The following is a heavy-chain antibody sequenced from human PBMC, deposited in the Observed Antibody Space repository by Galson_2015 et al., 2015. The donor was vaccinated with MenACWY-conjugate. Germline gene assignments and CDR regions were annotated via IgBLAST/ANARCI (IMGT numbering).Heavy chain of an antibody. CDR1: GDSFTIYS. D-gene: IGHD3-22*01. CDR2: IRGDNRNT. CDR3: VRDPKTKMIVVLPDV. J-gene: IGHJ6*04. V-gene: IGHV1-3*01. Sequence: SVNTGCKGSGDSFTIYSIHGGRQASGQRLDWMGCIRGDNRNTQYSQNFQARVNITQEACATTVDMELSSLTSEDTAVYYCVRDPKTKMIVVLPDVWGKGTTVTVSS.